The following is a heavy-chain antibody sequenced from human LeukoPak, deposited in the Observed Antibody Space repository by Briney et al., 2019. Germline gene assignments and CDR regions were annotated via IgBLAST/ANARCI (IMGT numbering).Heavy chain of an antibody. J-gene: IGHJ4*02. V-gene: IGHV3-21*01. CDR1: GFTFSSYS. D-gene: IGHD3-10*01. CDR3: ARDLRTDYGSGSYYFDY. CDR2: ISSSSSYI. Sequence: GGSLRLSCAASGFTFSSYSMNWVRQAPGKGLEWVSSISSSSSYIYYADSVKGRFTISRDNAKNSLYLQMNSLRAEDAAVHYCARDLRTDYGSGSYYFDYWGQGTLVTVSS.